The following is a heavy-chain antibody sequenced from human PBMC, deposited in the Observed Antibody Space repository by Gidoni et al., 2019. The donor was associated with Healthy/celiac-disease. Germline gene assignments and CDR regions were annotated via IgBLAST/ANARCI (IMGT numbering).Heavy chain of an antibody. V-gene: IGHV4-34*01. CDR3: ARGGGWLFQDY. CDR2: INHSGST. CDR1: GGSFSGYY. Sequence: QVQLQQWGAGLLKPSETLSLTCAVYGGSFSGYYWSWIRQPPGKGLEWIGEINHSGSTNYNPSLKSRVTISVDTSKNQFSLKLSSVTAADTAVYYCARGGGWLFQDYWGQGTLVTVSS. J-gene: IGHJ4*02. D-gene: IGHD3-9*01.